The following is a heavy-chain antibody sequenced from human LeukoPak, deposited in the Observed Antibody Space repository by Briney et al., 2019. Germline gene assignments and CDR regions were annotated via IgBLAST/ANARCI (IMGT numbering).Heavy chain of an antibody. J-gene: IGHJ3*01. CDR3: VRDKGGRSGAIYYDAFDV. V-gene: IGHV3-7*01. CDR1: GFTFNTYW. Sequence: GGSQRLSCAASGFTFNTYWMIWVRQAPGKGLEWVANIDQGGSTKYYVDSLKGRFTISRDNAKNSLYLQMNSLRAEDTAVYYCVRDKGGRSGAIYYDAFDVWGQGTMVTVSS. CDR2: IDQGGSTK. D-gene: IGHD1-26*01.